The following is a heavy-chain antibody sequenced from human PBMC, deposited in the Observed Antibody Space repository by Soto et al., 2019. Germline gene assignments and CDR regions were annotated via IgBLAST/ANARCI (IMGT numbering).Heavy chain of an antibody. CDR3: AREGFYGDYQTYYYYYYGMDV. Sequence: GGSLRLSCAASGFTFSSYEMNWARQAPGKGLEWVSYISSSGSTIYYADSVKGRFTISRDNAKNSLYLQMNSLRAEDTAVYYCAREGFYGDYQTYYYYYYGMDVWGQGTTVTVSS. V-gene: IGHV3-48*03. J-gene: IGHJ6*02. CDR2: ISSSGSTI. D-gene: IGHD4-17*01. CDR1: GFTFSSYE.